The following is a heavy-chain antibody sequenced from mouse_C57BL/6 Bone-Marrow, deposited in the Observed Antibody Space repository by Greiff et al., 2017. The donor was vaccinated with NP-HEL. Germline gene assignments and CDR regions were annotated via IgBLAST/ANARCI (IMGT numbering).Heavy chain of an antibody. J-gene: IGHJ3*01. Sequence: EVQLQQSGAELVRPGASVKLSCTASGFNIKDDYMHWVKQRPEQGLEWIGWIDPENGDTEYASKFQGKATITADTSSNTAYLQLSSLTSEDTAVYYCTTGGTYGIRFAYWGQGTLVTVSA. CDR1: GFNIKDDY. CDR3: TTGGTYGIRFAY. CDR2: IDPENGDT. D-gene: IGHD1-1*02. V-gene: IGHV14-4*01.